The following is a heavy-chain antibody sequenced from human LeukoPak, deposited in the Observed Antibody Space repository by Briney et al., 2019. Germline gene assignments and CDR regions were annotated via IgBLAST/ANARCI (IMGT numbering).Heavy chain of an antibody. V-gene: IGHV1-46*01. D-gene: IGHD2-2*01. Sequence: ASVKVSCKASGYTFTSYHMHWVRQAPGQGLEWMGKINLSGGSTTYAQKFQGRVTMTRDTSTSTVYMELSSLRSEDTAVYYCARSSLAYCSSTSCPAGYYYYYGMDVWGQGTTVTVSS. CDR1: GYTFTSYH. CDR3: ARSSLAYCSSTSCPAGYYYYYGMDV. J-gene: IGHJ6*02. CDR2: INLSGGST.